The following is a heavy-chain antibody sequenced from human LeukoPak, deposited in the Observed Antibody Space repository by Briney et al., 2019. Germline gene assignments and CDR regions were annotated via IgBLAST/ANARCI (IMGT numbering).Heavy chain of an antibody. CDR2: ISGRGVST. D-gene: IGHD4/OR15-4a*01. V-gene: IGHV3-23*01. J-gene: IGHJ5*02. CDR3: ARSTNLNWFDP. Sequence: QPGGSLRLSCAASGFTFSTYAMSWVRQAPGKGLEWVSAISGRGVSTSYADSVRGRFTISRDNAKNSLYLQMNSLRAEDTAVYYCARSTNLNWFDPWGQGTLVSVSS. CDR1: GFTFSTYA.